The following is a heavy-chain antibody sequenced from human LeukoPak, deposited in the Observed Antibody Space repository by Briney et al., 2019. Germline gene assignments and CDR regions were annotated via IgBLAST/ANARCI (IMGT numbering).Heavy chain of an antibody. D-gene: IGHD3-3*01. CDR3: AKDPSSGITIFGASFDP. J-gene: IGHJ5*02. CDR1: GFPFSSFA. Sequence: PGGSLRLSCAASGFPFSSFAMSWVRQAPGKRLEEVSDLSGCGGSTYYADSVKGRSTISRDNSKNTLYLQMNSLRAEDTAVYYCAKDPSSGITIFGASFDPWGQGTLVTVSS. CDR2: LSGCGGST. V-gene: IGHV3-23*01.